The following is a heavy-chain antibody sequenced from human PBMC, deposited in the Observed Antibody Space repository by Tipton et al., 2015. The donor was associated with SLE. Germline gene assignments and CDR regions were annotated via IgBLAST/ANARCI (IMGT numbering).Heavy chain of an antibody. CDR3: AKDLLLWFGETVDY. J-gene: IGHJ4*02. D-gene: IGHD3-10*01. CDR2: ISGSGGST. V-gene: IGHV3-23*01. CDR1: GFTFSSYA. Sequence: SLRLSCAASGFTFSSYAMSWVRQAPGKGLEWVSAISGSGGSTYYADSVKGRFTISRDNSKNTLHLQMNSLRAEDTAVYYCAKDLLLWFGETVDYWGQGTLVTVSS.